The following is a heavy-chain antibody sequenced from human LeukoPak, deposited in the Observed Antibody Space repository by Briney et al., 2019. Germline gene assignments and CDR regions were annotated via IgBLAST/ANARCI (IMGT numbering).Heavy chain of an antibody. Sequence: GGSLRLSCAASGFMVSNYWMSWVRQAPGKGLEWVANIKPDGSQKYYVDSVKGRFTISRDNAKNSLSLEMNSLRAEETAVYYCGPKSYWGQGTLVTVSS. CDR3: GPKSY. V-gene: IGHV3-7*01. CDR1: GFMVSNYW. CDR2: IKPDGSQK. J-gene: IGHJ4*02.